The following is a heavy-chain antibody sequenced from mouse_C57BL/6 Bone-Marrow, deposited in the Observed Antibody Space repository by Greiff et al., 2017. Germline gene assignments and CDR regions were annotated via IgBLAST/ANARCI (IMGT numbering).Heavy chain of an antibody. Sequence: QVQLKQSGAELAKPGASVKLSCKASGYTFTSYWMHWVTQRPGQGLEWIGYINPSSGYTKYNQKFKDKATLTADKSSSTAYMQLSSLTYEDSAVYYCARGIYDGFLWFAYWGQGTLVTVSA. CDR3: ARGIYDGFLWFAY. CDR1: GYTFTSYW. CDR2: INPSSGYT. D-gene: IGHD2-3*01. V-gene: IGHV1-7*01. J-gene: IGHJ3*01.